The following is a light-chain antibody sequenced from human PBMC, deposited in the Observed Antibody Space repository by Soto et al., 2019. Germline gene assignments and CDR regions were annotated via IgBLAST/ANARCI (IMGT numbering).Light chain of an antibody. Sequence: QSALTQPSSLSGSPGQSITISCTGTIGDVGGYNYVSWYQQHPGKAPKLMIYEVSNLPSGVSNRFSGSKSGNTASLTISGLQAEDETDYYCFSYTSSGTYVFGTGTKVTVL. CDR3: FSYTSSGTYV. J-gene: IGLJ1*01. CDR1: IGDVGGYNY. V-gene: IGLV2-14*01. CDR2: EVS.